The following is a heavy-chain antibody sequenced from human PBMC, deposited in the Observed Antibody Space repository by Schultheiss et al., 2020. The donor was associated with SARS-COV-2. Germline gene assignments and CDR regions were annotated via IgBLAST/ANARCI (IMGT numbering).Heavy chain of an antibody. D-gene: IGHD6-13*01. CDR2: LSYDGTAK. Sequence: GGSLRLSCAASGFTFSSYSMNWVRQAPDKGLECVAILSYDGTAKYYADSVKGRFTISRDNSKTTLYLQMNSLRPEDTAVYYCARDMYTSSWFSAFDIWGQGTMVTVSS. CDR1: GFTFSSYS. V-gene: IGHV3-30*03. CDR3: ARDMYTSSWFSAFDI. J-gene: IGHJ3*02.